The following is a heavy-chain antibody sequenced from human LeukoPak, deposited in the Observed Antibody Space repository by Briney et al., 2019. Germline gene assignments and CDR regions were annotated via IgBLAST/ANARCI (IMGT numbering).Heavy chain of an antibody. Sequence: SETLSLTCTVSGYSISSGYYWGWIRQPPGKGLEGIGSIYHSGSTYYNPSLKSRVTISVDTSKNQFSLKLSSVTAADTAVYYCARVRVRWYDYVWGSYRYLDYWGQGTLVTVSS. V-gene: IGHV4-38-2*02. CDR2: IYHSGST. CDR1: GYSISSGYY. D-gene: IGHD3-16*02. J-gene: IGHJ4*02. CDR3: ARVRVRWYDYVWGSYRYLDY.